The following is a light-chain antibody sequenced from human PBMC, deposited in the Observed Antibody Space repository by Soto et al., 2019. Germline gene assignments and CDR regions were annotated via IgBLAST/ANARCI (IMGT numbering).Light chain of an antibody. CDR3: CSYARSSVV. CDR1: SSDVGSYNL. CDR2: EGS. Sequence: QSVLTQPASVSGSPGQSITISCTGTSSDVGSYNLVSWYQQHPGKAPKLMIYEGSKRPSGVSNRLSGSKSGNTASLTISGLQAEDEADYYCCSYARSSVVFGGGTKVTVL. V-gene: IGLV2-23*01. J-gene: IGLJ2*01.